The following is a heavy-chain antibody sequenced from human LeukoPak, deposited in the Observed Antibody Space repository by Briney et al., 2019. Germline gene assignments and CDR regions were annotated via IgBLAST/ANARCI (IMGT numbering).Heavy chain of an antibody. CDR1: GGSISSYY. D-gene: IGHD6-19*01. V-gene: IGHV4-59*12. J-gene: IGHJ4*02. CDR2: IYYSGST. CDR3: AREGRGYSSGPGY. Sequence: SETLSLTCTVSGGSISSYYWSWLRQPPGKGLEWIGYIYYSGSTNYNPSLKSRVTISVDTSKNQFSLKLSSVTAADTAVYYCAREGRGYSSGPGYWGQGTLVTVSS.